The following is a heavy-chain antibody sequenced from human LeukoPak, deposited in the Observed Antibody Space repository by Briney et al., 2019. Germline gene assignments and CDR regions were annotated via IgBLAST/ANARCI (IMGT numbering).Heavy chain of an antibody. CDR1: GFTFSSYA. Sequence: PGGSLRLSCAASGFTFSSYAMSWVRQAPGKGLEWVSAISGSGGTTYYADSVKGRFTISRDNSKNTLYLQMNSLRAEDTALYYCAKRVEVVGGPFDYWGQGTLVTVSS. CDR3: AKRVEVVGGPFDY. J-gene: IGHJ4*02. CDR2: ISGSGGTT. V-gene: IGHV3-23*01. D-gene: IGHD6-19*01.